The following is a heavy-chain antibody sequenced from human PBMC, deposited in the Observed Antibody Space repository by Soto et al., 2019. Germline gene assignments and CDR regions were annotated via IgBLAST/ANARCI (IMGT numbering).Heavy chain of an antibody. CDR2: INPNSGGT. Sequence: ASVKVSCKASGYTFTGYYMHWVRQAPGQGLEWMGWINPNSGGTNYAQKFQGWVTMTRDTSISTAYMELSRLRSDDTAVYYCARGIAVVVPAASNWFVPSGQGTLVSVSS. J-gene: IGHJ5*02. V-gene: IGHV1-2*04. CDR1: GYTFTGYY. CDR3: ARGIAVVVPAASNWFVP. D-gene: IGHD2-2*01.